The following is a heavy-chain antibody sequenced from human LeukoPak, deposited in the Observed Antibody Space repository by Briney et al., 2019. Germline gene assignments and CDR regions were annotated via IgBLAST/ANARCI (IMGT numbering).Heavy chain of an antibody. Sequence: ASVKVSCKASGYTFTGYYMHWVRQAPGQGLEWMGWINPNTGGTNYAQKFQGRVTVTRDTSISTAYMELSRLRPDDTAVYYCARDPCSGGSCYDYYFDYWGQGTLVTVSS. D-gene: IGHD2-15*01. CDR3: ARDPCSGGSCYDYYFDY. J-gene: IGHJ4*02. CDR2: INPNTGGT. CDR1: GYTFTGYY. V-gene: IGHV1-2*02.